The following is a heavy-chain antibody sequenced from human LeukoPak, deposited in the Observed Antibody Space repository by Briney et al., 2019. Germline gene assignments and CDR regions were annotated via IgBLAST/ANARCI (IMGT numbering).Heavy chain of an antibody. CDR2: INPNSGGT. J-gene: IGHJ4*02. V-gene: IGHV1-2*02. CDR3: TRGITIFGVGNFDY. D-gene: IGHD3-3*01. CDR1: GYTFTGYY. Sequence: AAVKVSCKASGYTFTGYYIHWVRQAPVQGLEWMGWINPNSGGTNYAQKFQGRVTMTRDTSIGTVYMELSSLNSDDTAVYYCTRGITIFGVGNFDYWGQGTLVTVSS.